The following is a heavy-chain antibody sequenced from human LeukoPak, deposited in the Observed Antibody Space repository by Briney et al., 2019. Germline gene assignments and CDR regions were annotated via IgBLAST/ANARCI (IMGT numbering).Heavy chain of an antibody. CDR1: GDSVSSTNYY. CDR2: IYYSGST. J-gene: IGHJ4*02. D-gene: IGHD3-10*01. CDR3: ARRYYYGSGSYYDY. Sequence: KPSETLSLTCTVSGDSVSSTNYYWDWIRQPPGKGLEWIGSIYYSGSTYYNPSLKSRVTISVDTSKNQFSLKLNSVTAADTAVYYCARRYYYGSGSYYDYWGQGTLVTVSS. V-gene: IGHV4-39*01.